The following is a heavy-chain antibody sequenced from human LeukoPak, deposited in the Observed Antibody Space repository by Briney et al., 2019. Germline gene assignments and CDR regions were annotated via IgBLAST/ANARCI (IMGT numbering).Heavy chain of an antibody. V-gene: IGHV3-30*18. D-gene: IGHD6-13*01. CDR3: AKDLPAAAGSLDY. CDR2: ISYDGSNK. Sequence: GGSLRLSCAASGFTFSSYGMHWVRQAPGKGLEWVAVISYDGSNKYYADSVKGRFTISRDNSKNTLYLQMNSLRAEDTAVYYCAKDLPAAAGSLDYRGQGTLVTVSS. J-gene: IGHJ4*02. CDR1: GFTFSSYG.